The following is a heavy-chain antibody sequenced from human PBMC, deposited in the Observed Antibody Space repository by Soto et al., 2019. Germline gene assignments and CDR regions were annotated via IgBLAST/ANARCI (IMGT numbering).Heavy chain of an antibody. D-gene: IGHD1-7*01. CDR1: GDSVSSNNAA. CDR2: TYYRSRWYN. J-gene: IGHJ6*03. CDR3: AGTTSHYWYYMDV. Sequence: QVPLQQSGPGLVKPSQTLSLTCAISGDSVSSNNAAWNWIRQSPSRGLEWLGRTYYRSRWYNDYAVSVKSRTTVNPDTSKNYFSLQLPSVTPEDKSVYYCAGTTSHYWYYMDVWGKGTTVSFSS. V-gene: IGHV6-1*01.